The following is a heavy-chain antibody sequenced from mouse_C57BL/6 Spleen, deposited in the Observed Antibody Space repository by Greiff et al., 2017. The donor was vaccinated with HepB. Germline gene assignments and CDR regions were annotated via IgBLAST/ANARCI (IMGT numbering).Heavy chain of an antibody. V-gene: IGHV1-22*01. J-gene: IGHJ4*01. CDR1: GYTFTDYN. CDR3: ARTTVVAPMDY. Sequence: EVQLQESGPELVKPGASVKMSYKASGYTFTDYNMHWVKQSHGKSLEWIGYINPNNGGTSYNQKFKGKATLTVNKSSSTAYMELRSLTSEDSAVYYCARTTVVAPMDYWGQGTSVTVSS. D-gene: IGHD1-1*01. CDR2: INPNNGGT.